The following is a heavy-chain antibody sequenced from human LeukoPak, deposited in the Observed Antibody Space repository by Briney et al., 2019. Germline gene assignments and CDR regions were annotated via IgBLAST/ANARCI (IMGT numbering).Heavy chain of an antibody. CDR1: GFTFSSYA. CDR2: ISGSGGST. J-gene: IGHJ4*02. CDR3: AKDCNGGNCYIDY. D-gene: IGHD2-15*01. Sequence: GGSLRLSCAASGFTFSSYAITWVRQAPGKGLEWVSVISGSGGSTSYADSVKGRFTISRDNSKNTLYLRMNSLRAEDTAIYYCAKDCNGGNCYIDYWGQGTLVTVAS. V-gene: IGHV3-23*01.